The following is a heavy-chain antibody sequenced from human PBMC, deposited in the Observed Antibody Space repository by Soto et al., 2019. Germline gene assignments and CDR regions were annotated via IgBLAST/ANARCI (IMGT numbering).Heavy chain of an antibody. Sequence: ETPALTFAVYGGAFTDYYWTWIRQPPGKGLEFIGEINDSGSTYYNPSLKSRVTMSVDRLKTRFSLQLSSVTAADTAVYYCARGHWDTSRYFDLWGRGALVT. CDR3: ARGHWDTSRYFDL. CDR1: GGAFTDYY. D-gene: IGHD2-2*01. CDR2: INDSGST. J-gene: IGHJ2*01. V-gene: IGHV4-34*01.